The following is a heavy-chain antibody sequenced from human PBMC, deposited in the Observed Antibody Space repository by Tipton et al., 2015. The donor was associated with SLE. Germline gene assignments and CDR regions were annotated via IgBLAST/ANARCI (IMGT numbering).Heavy chain of an antibody. V-gene: IGHV1-18*01. D-gene: IGHD6-13*01. CDR3: ARDPLRMAAAGTHFDY. J-gene: IGHJ4*02. CDR1: GYTFTNFD. Sequence: QLVQSGPEVKKPGASVKVSCKASGYTFTNFDISWVRQAPGHGLEWLGWISAFNGDTKYAQKLQGRVTMTTDTSTSTAYMDLRSLRSDDTAVYYCARDPLRMAAAGTHFDYWGQGTLVTVSS. CDR2: ISAFNGDT.